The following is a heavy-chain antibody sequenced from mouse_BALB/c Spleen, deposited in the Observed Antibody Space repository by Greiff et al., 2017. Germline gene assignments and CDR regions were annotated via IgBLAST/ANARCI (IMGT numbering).Heavy chain of an antibody. J-gene: IGHJ1*01. D-gene: IGHD2-1*01. CDR2: INPSTGYT. CDR1: GYTFTSYW. V-gene: IGHV1-7*01. Sequence: VQLQESGAELAKPGASVKMSCKASGYTFTSYWMHWVKQRPGQGLEWIGYINPSTGYTEYNQKFKDKATLTADKSSSTAYMQLSSLTSEDSAVYYCAINLRWSLSYWYFDVWGAGTTVTVSS. CDR3: AINLRWSLSYWYFDV.